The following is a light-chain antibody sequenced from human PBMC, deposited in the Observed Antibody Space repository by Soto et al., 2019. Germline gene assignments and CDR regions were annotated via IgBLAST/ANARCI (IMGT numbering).Light chain of an antibody. Sequence: QSALTQPPSASGSPGQSVTISCTGTTSDVGGYNFVSWYQQHPGKAPKLIIYEVNKRPSGVPDRFSGSKSGNTASLTVSGLQAEDEADYYCSSFAGFNNRHVFGTGTKLTLL. V-gene: IGLV2-8*01. CDR2: EVN. CDR1: TSDVGGYNF. CDR3: SSFAGFNNRHV. J-gene: IGLJ1*01.